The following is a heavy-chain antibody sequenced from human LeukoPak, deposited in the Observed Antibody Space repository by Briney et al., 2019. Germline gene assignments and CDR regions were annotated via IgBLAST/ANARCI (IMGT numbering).Heavy chain of an antibody. CDR1: GYTFTGHY. CDR2: INPNSGGT. CDR3: GREEVPAAIPVFGY. J-gene: IGHJ4*02. D-gene: IGHD2-2*02. V-gene: IGHV1-2*02. Sequence: ASVKVSCKASGYTFTGHYMHWVRQAPGQGLEWVGWINPNSGGTNYAQKFQGRVTMTRDTSISTAYMELSRLRSDDTAVYYCGREEVPAAIPVFGYWGQGTPVTVSS.